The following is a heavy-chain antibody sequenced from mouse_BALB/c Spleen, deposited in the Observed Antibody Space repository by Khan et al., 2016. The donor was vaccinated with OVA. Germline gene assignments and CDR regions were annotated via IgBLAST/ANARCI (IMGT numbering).Heavy chain of an antibody. V-gene: IGHV4-1*02. J-gene: IGHJ4*01. CDR1: GFDFSRYW. CDR3: TRLRYYGGMEY. D-gene: IGHD1-1*01. CDR2: INPDSSTI. Sequence: EVKLLESGGGLVQPGGSLKLSCAASGFDFSRYWMSWVRQAPGKGLEWIGEINPDSSTINYTPSLKDKFIISRDNAKNTLYLQMSKVRSEDTALYCCTRLRYYGGMEYWGQGTSLTVSS.